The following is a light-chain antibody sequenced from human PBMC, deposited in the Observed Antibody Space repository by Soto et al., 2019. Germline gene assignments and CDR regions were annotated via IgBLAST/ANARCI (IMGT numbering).Light chain of an antibody. CDR2: GAS. CDR1: QSVSNN. CDR3: QHYNNWPPWT. V-gene: IGKV3-15*01. Sequence: EIVMTQSPATLSVSPRERVTLSCRASQSVSNNLAWYQQKPGQAPRLLIYGASTRATGIPARFSGSGSGTEFTLTISSLQSEDFAVYYCQHYNNWPPWTFGQGTKVEIK. J-gene: IGKJ1*01.